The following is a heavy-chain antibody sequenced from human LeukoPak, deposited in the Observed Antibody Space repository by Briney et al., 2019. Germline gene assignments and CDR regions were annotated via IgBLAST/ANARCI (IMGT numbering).Heavy chain of an antibody. CDR2: INHSGST. CDR3: ARAWGYYYDALGRFDP. D-gene: IGHD3-22*01. Sequence: PGGSLRLSCEVSGITLSNYGMSWVRQAPGKGLEWIGEINHSGSTNYNPSLKSRVTISVDTSKNQFSLKLSSVTAADTAVYYCARAWGYYYDALGRFDPWGQGTLVTVSS. V-gene: IGHV4-34*01. CDR1: GITLSNYG. J-gene: IGHJ5*02.